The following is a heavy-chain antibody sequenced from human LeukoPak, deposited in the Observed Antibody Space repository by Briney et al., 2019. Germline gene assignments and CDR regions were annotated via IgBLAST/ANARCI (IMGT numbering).Heavy chain of an antibody. CDR3: ARGGAYYYGSGSYTYFDY. CDR1: GFTFNNYA. V-gene: IGHV3-23*01. D-gene: IGHD3-10*01. Sequence: PGASLRLSCAGSGFTFNNYAMSWVRQAPGKGLEWVSAISGAGGNTYYADSVKGRFTISRDNSKNTLFLQMNSLRAEDTAVYYCARGGAYYYGSGSYTYFDYWGQGTLVTVSS. J-gene: IGHJ4*02. CDR2: ISGAGGNT.